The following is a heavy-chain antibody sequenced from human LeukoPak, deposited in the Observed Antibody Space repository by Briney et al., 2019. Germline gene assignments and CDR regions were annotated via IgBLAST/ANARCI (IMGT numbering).Heavy chain of an antibody. CDR3: ARDRQWLANSNWFDP. J-gene: IGHJ5*02. CDR2: ISYDGSNK. D-gene: IGHD6-19*01. CDR1: GFTFSSYA. V-gene: IGHV3-30-3*01. Sequence: GGSLRLCCAASGFTFSSYAMHWVRQAPGKGLEWVAVISYDGSNKYYADSVKGRFTISRDNSKNTLYLQMNSLRAEDTAVYYCARDRQWLANSNWFDPWGQGTLVTVSS.